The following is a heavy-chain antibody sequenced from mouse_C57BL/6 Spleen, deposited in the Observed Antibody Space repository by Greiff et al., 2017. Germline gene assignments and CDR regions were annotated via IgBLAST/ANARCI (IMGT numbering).Heavy chain of an antibody. CDR2: ISSGGSYT. Sequence: EVKLMESGGDLVKPGGSLKLSCAASGFTFSSYGMSWVRQTPDKRLEWVATISSGGSYTYYPDSVKGRFTISRDHAKNTLYLQMSSLKSEDTAMYYCARQNSYYDYGDYAMDYWGQGTSVTVSS. CDR3: ARQNSYYDYGDYAMDY. J-gene: IGHJ4*01. CDR1: GFTFSSYG. V-gene: IGHV5-6*01. D-gene: IGHD2-4*01.